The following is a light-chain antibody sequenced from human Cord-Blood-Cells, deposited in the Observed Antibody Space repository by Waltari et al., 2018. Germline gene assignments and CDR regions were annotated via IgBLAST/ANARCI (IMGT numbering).Light chain of an antibody. CDR1: QSFSSSY. J-gene: IGKJ4*01. V-gene: IGKV3-20*01. CDR3: QQYGSSXLT. Sequence: EIVLTQSPGTLSLSXGERXXXSCRASQSFSSSYLAWYQXKPGQAPRLLIYGASSRATGIPDRFSGSGSGTDFTLTISRLEPEDFAVYYCQQYGSSXLTFGXXTKVEIK. CDR2: GAS.